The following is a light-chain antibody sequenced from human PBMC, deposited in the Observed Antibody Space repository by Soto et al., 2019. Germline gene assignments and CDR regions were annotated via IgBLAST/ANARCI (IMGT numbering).Light chain of an antibody. CDR3: CSYAGSSTYV. V-gene: IGLV2-23*01. Sequence: QSVLTQPASVSGPPGQSITISCTGTSSDVGSYNLVSWYQQHPGKAPKLMIYEGSKRPSGVSNRFSGSKSGNTASLTISGLQAEAEADYYCCSYAGSSTYVFGTGTKLTVL. J-gene: IGLJ1*01. CDR2: EGS. CDR1: SSDVGSYNL.